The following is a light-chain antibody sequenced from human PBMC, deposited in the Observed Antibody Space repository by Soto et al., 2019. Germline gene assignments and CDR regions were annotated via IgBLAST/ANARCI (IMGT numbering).Light chain of an antibody. CDR1: QSVRSH. CDR2: DAS. V-gene: IGKV3-15*01. Sequence: EIVFTQSPATLSLSPGERATLSCRASQSVRSHLAWYRQRPGQAPRLLIYDASSRATGIPARFSGSGSVTEFALSFSSLQSEDFAVYYCQQYNTWPFTFGGGTKVEIK. CDR3: QQYNTWPFT. J-gene: IGKJ4*01.